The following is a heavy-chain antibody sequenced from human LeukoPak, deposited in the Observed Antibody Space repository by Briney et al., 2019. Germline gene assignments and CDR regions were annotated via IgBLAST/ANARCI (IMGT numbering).Heavy chain of an antibody. V-gene: IGHV4-61*02. CDR1: GSITSGSHY. D-gene: IGHD1-26*01. J-gene: IGHJ5*02. CDR2: FNTSRST. CDR3: AGEVGGSWFDH. Sequence: PCDSPTQPLGSITSGSHYRSCIRQPAGKGLVWIVRFNTSRSTNYNPSLKSRVTISLDTSESQFSLQLSSVTAADTAVYYCAGEVGGSWFDHWGQGTLVTVSS.